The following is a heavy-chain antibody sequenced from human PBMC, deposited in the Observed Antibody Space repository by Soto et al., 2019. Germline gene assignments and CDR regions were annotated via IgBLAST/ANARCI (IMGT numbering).Heavy chain of an antibody. J-gene: IGHJ6*02. Sequence: ASVKVSCKASGYTFTSYGISWVRQAPGQGLEWMGWISAYNGNTNYAQKLQGRVTMTTDTSTSTAYMELRSLRSDDTAVYYCARDPTSTGGYYYYGMDVWGQGTTVTVSS. V-gene: IGHV1-18*01. CDR2: ISAYNGNT. CDR1: GYTFTSYG. CDR3: ARDPTSTGGYYYYGMDV. D-gene: IGHD2-15*01.